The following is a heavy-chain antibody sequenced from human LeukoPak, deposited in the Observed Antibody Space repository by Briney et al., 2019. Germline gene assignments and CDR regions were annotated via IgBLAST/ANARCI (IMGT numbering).Heavy chain of an antibody. CDR1: GFIVNSNY. CDR2: IKQDGSEK. CDR3: ARVWASLTTVVENWYFDL. Sequence: PGGSLRLSCAAPGFIVNSNYMAWVRQAPGKGLEWVANIKQDGSEKYYVDSVKGRFTISRDNAKNSLYLQMNSLRAEDTAVYYCARVWASLTTVVENWYFDLWGRGTLVTVSS. V-gene: IGHV3-7*01. J-gene: IGHJ2*01. D-gene: IGHD4-23*01.